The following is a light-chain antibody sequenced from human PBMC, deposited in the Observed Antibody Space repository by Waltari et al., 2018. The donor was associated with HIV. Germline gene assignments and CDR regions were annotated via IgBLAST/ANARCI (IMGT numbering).Light chain of an antibody. J-gene: IGKJ3*01. V-gene: IGKV1-33*01. CDR3: QQYDDVPAT. CDR1: PDISSY. CDR2: DAS. Sequence: IQMTQSPSSLSASVGDSVTITCQASPDISSYLNWYQQKPGKAPKLLIYDASDLETGVPSRFSGSGSGTDFTFTISSLQPEDIATYYCQQYDDVPATFGPGTKVEIK.